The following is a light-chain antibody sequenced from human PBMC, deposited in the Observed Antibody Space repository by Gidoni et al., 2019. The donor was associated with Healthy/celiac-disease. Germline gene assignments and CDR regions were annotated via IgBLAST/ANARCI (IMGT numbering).Light chain of an antibody. Sequence: IHMTQFPSSLSASVRDRVTITCRASQGISIYLVWYQQKPGKVPKLLIYAASTLQTGVPSRFSGSGSGTDFTLTISSLQPEDVATYYCQKYNSAPRTFGQGTKVEIK. CDR3: QKYNSAPRT. CDR1: QGISIY. V-gene: IGKV1-27*01. CDR2: AAS. J-gene: IGKJ1*01.